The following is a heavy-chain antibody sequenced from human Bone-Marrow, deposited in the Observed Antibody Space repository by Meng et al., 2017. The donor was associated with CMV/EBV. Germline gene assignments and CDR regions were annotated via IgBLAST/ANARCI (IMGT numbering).Heavy chain of an antibody. Sequence: ASVKVSCKASGYTFTSYYMHWVRQAPGQGLEWMGIINPSGGSTSYAQKFQGRVTMTRDTSTSTVYMELSSLRSEDTAVYYCARDQSLGYYYGSGSSILYWGQGNLVTVSS. D-gene: IGHD3-10*01. CDR3: ARDQSLGYYYGSGSSILY. J-gene: IGHJ4*02. V-gene: IGHV1-46*01. CDR1: GYTFTSYY. CDR2: INPSGGST.